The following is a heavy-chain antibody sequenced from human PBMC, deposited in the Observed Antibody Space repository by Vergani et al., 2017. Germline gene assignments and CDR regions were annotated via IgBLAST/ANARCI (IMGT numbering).Heavy chain of an antibody. CDR3: ARVGFSDSSGYYNY. Sequence: QVQLVQSGAEVKKPGSSVKVSCKASGGTFSSYAISWVRQAPGQGLEWMGGIIPIFGIANYAQKLQGRVTITADKSTSTAYMELSSLRSEDTAVYYCARVGFSDSSGYYNYWGQGTLVTVSS. V-gene: IGHV1-69*17. D-gene: IGHD3-22*01. J-gene: IGHJ4*02. CDR2: IIPIFGIA. CDR1: GGTFSSYA.